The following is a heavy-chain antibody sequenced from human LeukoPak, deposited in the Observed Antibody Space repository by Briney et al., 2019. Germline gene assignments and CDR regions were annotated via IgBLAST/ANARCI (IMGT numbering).Heavy chain of an antibody. CDR2: IYYSGST. J-gene: IGHJ3*02. D-gene: IGHD1/OR15-1a*01. V-gene: IGHV4-59*01. CDR3: ARGSPEHDAFDI. Sequence: SETLSLTCTVSGGSISSYYWSWIRQPPGKGLEWIGYIYYSGSTNYNPSLKSRVTVSVDTSKNQFSLKLSSVTAADTAVYYCARGSPEHDAFDIWGQGTMVTVSS. CDR1: GGSISSYY.